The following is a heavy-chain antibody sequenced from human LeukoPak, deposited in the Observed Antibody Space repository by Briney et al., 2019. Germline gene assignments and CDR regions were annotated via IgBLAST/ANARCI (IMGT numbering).Heavy chain of an antibody. D-gene: IGHD5-24*01. V-gene: IGHV3-48*04. CDR2: ISSRSSTI. Sequence: GGSLRLSCVGSGFIFNEYSLNWVRQAPGKGPEWVSYISSRSSTIYYADSVKGRFTISRDNAKNSLYLRMNNLRAEDTAVYYCARSPGPMPASTIYYFDYWGQGALVTVSA. J-gene: IGHJ4*02. CDR1: GFIFNEYS. CDR3: ARSPGPMPASTIYYFDY.